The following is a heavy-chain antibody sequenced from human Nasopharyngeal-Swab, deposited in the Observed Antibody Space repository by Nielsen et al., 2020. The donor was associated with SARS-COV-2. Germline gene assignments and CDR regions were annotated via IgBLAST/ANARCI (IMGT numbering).Heavy chain of an antibody. V-gene: IGHV4-34*01. Sequence: SETLSLTCAVYGGSFSGYYWSWIRQPPGKGLEWIGEINHSGSTNYNPSLKSRVTIPVDTSKNQFSLKLSSVTAADTAVYYCARANGDYLEDWFDPWGQGTLVTVSS. J-gene: IGHJ5*02. CDR2: INHSGST. CDR1: GGSFSGYY. D-gene: IGHD4-17*01. CDR3: ARANGDYLEDWFDP.